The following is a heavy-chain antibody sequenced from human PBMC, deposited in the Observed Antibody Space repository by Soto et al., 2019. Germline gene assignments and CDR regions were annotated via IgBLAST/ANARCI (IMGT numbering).Heavy chain of an antibody. D-gene: IGHD4-4*01. CDR3: AREGVTNYTDYYFDL. CDR2: IIPIFGTA. CDR1: GGTFSSYA. V-gene: IGHV1-69*06. Sequence: SVKVSCKASGGTFSSYAISWVRQAPGQGLEWMGGIIPIFGTANYAQKFQGRVTITADKSTSTAYMELSSLRSEDTAVYYCAREGVTNYTDYYFDLWGHGALVTVSS. J-gene: IGHJ4*01.